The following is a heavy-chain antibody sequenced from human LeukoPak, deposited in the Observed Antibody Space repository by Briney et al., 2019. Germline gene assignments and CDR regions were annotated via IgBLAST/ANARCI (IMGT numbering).Heavy chain of an antibody. CDR1: GGSFSGYY. CDR3: ARRPGYSSGWHAFDI. V-gene: IGHV4-34*01. J-gene: IGHJ3*02. CDR2: INHSGST. D-gene: IGHD6-19*01. Sequence: SETLSLTCAVYGGSFSGYYWSWIRQPPGKGLEWIGEINHSGSTNYNPSLKSRVTISVDTSKNQFSLKLSSVTAADTAVYYCARRPGYSSGWHAFDIWGQGTMVTVSS.